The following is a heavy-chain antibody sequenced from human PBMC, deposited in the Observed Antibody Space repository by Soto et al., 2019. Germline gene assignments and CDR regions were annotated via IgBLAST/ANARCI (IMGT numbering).Heavy chain of an antibody. V-gene: IGHV3-33*01. J-gene: IGHJ2*01. CDR1: GFTFNNYG. CDR2: IWYDGSDE. D-gene: IGHD3-22*01. Sequence: GGSLRLSCAASGFTFNNYGMHWVRQAPGKGLEWVAVIWYDGSDESYADSVKGRFTISRDNSKNTLYLQMNSLGAEDKAVYYYARDRYSYDSRAYQGVDWYFDLWGRGTLVTVSS. CDR3: ARDRYSYDSRAYQGVDWYFDL.